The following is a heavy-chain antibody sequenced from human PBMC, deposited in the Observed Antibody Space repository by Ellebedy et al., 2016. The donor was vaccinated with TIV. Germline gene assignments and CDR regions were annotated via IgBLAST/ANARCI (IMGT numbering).Heavy chain of an antibody. CDR2: IIAIFGTA. CDR1: GGIFMSNA. V-gene: IGHV1-69*13. J-gene: IGHJ4*02. D-gene: IGHD5-18*01. Sequence: SVKVSCKASGGIFMSNAISWVRQAPGQGLEWMGGIIAIFGTANYAQKFQGRVTITADESTSTVYMELSSLRSEDTAVYYCARVSGYSFGYFDYWGQGTLVTVSS. CDR3: ARVSGYSFGYFDY.